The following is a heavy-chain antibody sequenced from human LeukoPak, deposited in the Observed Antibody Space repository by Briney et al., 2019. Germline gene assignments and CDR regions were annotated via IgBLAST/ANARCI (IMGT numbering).Heavy chain of an antibody. V-gene: IGHV3-9*01. J-gene: IGHJ2*01. CDR2: ISWDSGTI. D-gene: IGHD6-19*01. CDR3: AKDRVAGIGYWFFDL. Sequence: PGGSLRLSCTGSGFTFDDYAIHWVRQAPGKGLEWVSGISWDSGTIVYADSVKGRFTISGDNSKNSLYLQMNSLRAEDTAFYYCAKDRVAGIGYWFFDLWGRGTLVTVSS. CDR1: GFTFDDYA.